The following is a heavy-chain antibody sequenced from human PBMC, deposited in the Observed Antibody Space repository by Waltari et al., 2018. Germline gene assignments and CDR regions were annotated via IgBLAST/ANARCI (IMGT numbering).Heavy chain of an antibody. CDR3: ARAGHCSSSGCYGEGMDV. V-gene: IGHV1-18*04. D-gene: IGHD2-2*01. J-gene: IGHJ6*02. Sequence: QVQVVQSGAEVKKPGASVKVSCKASGYTFTAHGISWVRQAPGQGLEWMGWSSGYNGNTAYAQKFQGRVTMTTDTATNTAYLEVRSLRSDDTAVYYCARAGHCSSSGCYGEGMDVWGQGTTVTVSS. CDR2: SSGYNGNT. CDR1: GYTFTAHG.